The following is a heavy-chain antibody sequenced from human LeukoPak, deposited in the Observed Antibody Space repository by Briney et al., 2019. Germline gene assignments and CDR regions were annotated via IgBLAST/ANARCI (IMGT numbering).Heavy chain of an antibody. Sequence: PGRSLRLSCAASGFTFSSYGMHWVRQAPGKGLEWVALIWIVGSNKYYADSVKGRFTISRDNSKNTLYLQMNSLRAEDTAVYYCARDPGYCFNGVCPDGAFDIWGQGTMVTVST. CDR3: ARDPGYCFNGVCPDGAFDI. D-gene: IGHD2-8*01. J-gene: IGHJ3*02. CDR2: IWIVGSNK. V-gene: IGHV3-33*01. CDR1: GFTFSSYG.